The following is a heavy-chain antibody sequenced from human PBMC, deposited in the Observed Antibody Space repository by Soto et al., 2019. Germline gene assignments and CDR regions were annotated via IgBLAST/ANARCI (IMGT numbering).Heavy chain of an antibody. CDR1: GGSISSGGYY. J-gene: IGHJ4*02. Sequence: SETLSLTCTVSGGSISSGGYYWSWIRQHPGKGLEWIGYIYYSGSTYYNPSLKSRVTISVDTSKNQFSLKLSSVTAADTAMYYCARDKYQLHFDYWGQGTLVTVSS. CDR3: ARDKYQLHFDY. V-gene: IGHV4-31*03. D-gene: IGHD2-2*01. CDR2: IYYSGST.